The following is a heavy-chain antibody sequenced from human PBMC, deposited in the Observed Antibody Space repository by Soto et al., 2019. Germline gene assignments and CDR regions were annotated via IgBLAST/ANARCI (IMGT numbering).Heavy chain of an antibody. CDR3: AKDDNDFWSCYYGYFDY. Sequence: GGSLRLSCAASGFTFSSYAMSWVRQAPGKGLEWVSAISGSGGSTYYADSVKGRFTISRDNSKNTLYLQMNSLRAEDTAVYYCAKDDNDFWSCYYGYFDYWGQETLVTVSS. D-gene: IGHD3-3*01. CDR2: ISGSGGST. V-gene: IGHV3-23*01. J-gene: IGHJ4*02. CDR1: GFTFSSYA.